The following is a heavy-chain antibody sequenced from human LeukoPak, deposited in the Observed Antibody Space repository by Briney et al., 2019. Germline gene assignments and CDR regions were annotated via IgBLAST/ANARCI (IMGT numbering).Heavy chain of an antibody. V-gene: IGHV3-7*03. CDR1: GFTFSSYW. CDR2: IKQDGSEK. D-gene: IGHD3-9*01. Sequence: GGSLRLSCAASGFTFSSYWMSWVRQAPGKGLEWVANIKQDGSEKYYVDSVKGRFTISRDNAKNSLYLQMNSLRAEDTAVYYCANNVLRYFDWLLSLDYFDYWGQGTLVTVSS. CDR3: ANNVLRYFDWLLSLDYFDY. J-gene: IGHJ4*02.